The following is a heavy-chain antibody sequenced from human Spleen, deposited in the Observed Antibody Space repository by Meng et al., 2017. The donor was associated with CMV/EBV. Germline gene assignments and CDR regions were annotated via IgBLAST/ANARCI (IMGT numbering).Heavy chain of an antibody. D-gene: IGHD3-22*01. J-gene: IGHJ6*02. CDR1: GGTLSSYA. CDR2: IIPIFGTA. V-gene: IGHV1-69*05. Sequence: SVKVSCKASGGTLSSYAISWVRQAPGQGLEWMGGIIPIFGTANYAQKLQGRVTITTDESTSTAYIELSSLGSEDTAVYYCARDPGYWNDDPTPMGYYYGMDVWGQGTTVTVSS. CDR3: ARDPGYWNDDPTPMGYYYGMDV.